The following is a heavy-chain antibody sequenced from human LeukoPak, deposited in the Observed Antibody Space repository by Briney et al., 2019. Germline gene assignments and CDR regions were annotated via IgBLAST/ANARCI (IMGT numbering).Heavy chain of an antibody. V-gene: IGHV4-59*08. Sequence: SETLSLTCTVSGASISTYYWGWIRQPPGKGLEWGGYIYYSGSTNYNPSLKSRVTISVDTSKNLFSLRLSSVTAADTAVYYCATWMTAKTGFDYWGQGTVVTVSS. CDR2: IYYSGST. CDR3: ATWMTAKTGFDY. D-gene: IGHD1-1*01. J-gene: IGHJ4*02. CDR1: GASISTYY.